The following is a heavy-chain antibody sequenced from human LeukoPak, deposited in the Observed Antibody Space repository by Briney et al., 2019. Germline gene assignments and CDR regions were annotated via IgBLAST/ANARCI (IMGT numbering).Heavy chain of an antibody. CDR3: AREAYASGSFRTDYYYMDV. D-gene: IGHD3-10*01. V-gene: IGHV1-18*01. CDR2: ISGYNGHT. Sequence: ASVKVSCKASGYTFTSYGISWVRQAPGQGLEWMGWISGYNGHTNYAQKLQGRVTMTTDTSTSTAYMELRRLRSDDTAVYYCAREAYASGSFRTDYYYMDVWGKGTTVTISS. CDR1: GYTFTSYG. J-gene: IGHJ6*03.